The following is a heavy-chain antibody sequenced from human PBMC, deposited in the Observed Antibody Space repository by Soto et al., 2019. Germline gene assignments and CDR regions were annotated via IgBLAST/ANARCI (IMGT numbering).Heavy chain of an antibody. J-gene: IGHJ4*02. CDR1: GVSLSTSGVC. V-gene: IGHV2-5*02. CDR3: AHSFFDFGVVISFDY. D-gene: IGHD3-3*01. CDR2: IYWDDDK. Sequence: QITLKESGPTLVKPTQTLTLTCAFPGVSLSTSGVCVCWIRQPPGKSLEWLALIYWDDDKGYTPSLKSRLTITKDTSKNQLALTMTNMDPVDTATYYCAHSFFDFGVVISFDYWGQGTLVTVSS.